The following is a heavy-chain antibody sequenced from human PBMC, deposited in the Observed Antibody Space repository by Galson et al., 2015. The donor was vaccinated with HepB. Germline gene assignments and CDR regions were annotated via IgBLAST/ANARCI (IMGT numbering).Heavy chain of an antibody. D-gene: IGHD6-6*01. Sequence: SETLSLTCTVSGGSISSSSYYWGWIRQPPVKGLAWIGTIYYSGSTYYNPSLKSRLTISVDTSKNQFSLKLTSVTAADTAVYYCARIVYSSSAEVDYWGQGTLVTVSS. CDR2: IYYSGST. CDR3: ARIVYSSSAEVDY. J-gene: IGHJ4*02. CDR1: GGSISSSSYY. V-gene: IGHV4-39*07.